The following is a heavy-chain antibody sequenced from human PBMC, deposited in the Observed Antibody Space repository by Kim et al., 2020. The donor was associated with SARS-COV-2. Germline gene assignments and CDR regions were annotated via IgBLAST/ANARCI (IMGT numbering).Heavy chain of an antibody. D-gene: IGHD6-13*01. V-gene: IGHV4-31*03. CDR2: IYYSGST. J-gene: IGHJ2*01. CDR1: GGSISSGGYC. Sequence: SQTLSLTCTVSGGSISSGGYCWSWIRQHPGKGLEWIGYIYYSGSTYYNPSLKSRVTISVDTSKNHFSLKLSSVTAADTAVYWCARDIPDIAAAGNWYFDLWGRGTLVTVSS. CDR3: ARDIPDIAAAGNWYFDL.